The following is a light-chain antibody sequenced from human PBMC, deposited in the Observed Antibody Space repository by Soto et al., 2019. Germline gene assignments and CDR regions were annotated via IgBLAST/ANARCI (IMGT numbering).Light chain of an antibody. J-gene: IGLJ1*01. CDR1: SSNIGINT. Sequence: QSVLTQPPSASGTPGQPITISCSGGSSNIGINTVSWYEHLPGTAPRLLIYGNNQRPSGVPDRFSGSKSGTSASLAISGLQSEDEAHYYCATWDDSLDVHVFGTGTKVTVL. V-gene: IGLV1-44*01. CDR3: ATWDDSLDVHV. CDR2: GNN.